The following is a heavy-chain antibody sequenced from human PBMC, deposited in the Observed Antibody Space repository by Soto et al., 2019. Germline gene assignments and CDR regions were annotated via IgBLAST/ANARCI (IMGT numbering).Heavy chain of an antibody. D-gene: IGHD6-19*01. CDR2: FYSSGSI. CDR3: ARMYSSGSGWFHP. CDR1: GYSITAGGYY. V-gene: IGHV4-31*03. Sequence: SDTLSLTCFVSGYSITAGGYYWSWIRHHPGKGLEWIGSFYSSGSIIYNPSLRSRVSISGDTSSNQFSMSLTSVTAADTARYYCARMYSSGSGWFHPWGQGTLVTAS. J-gene: IGHJ5*02.